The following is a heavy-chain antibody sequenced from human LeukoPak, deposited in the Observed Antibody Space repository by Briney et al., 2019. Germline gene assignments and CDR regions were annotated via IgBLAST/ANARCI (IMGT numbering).Heavy chain of an antibody. CDR2: ISYDGSNK. D-gene: IGHD2-21*02. CDR3: AKDAVTANSSPDY. CDR1: GFTFSSYG. V-gene: IGHV3-30*18. Sequence: PGGSLRLSCAASGFTFSSYGMHWVRQAPGKGLEWVAVISYDGSNKYYADSVKGRFTISRDNSKNTLYLQMNSLRAEDTAVYYCAKDAVTANSSPDYWGQGTLVTVSS. J-gene: IGHJ4*02.